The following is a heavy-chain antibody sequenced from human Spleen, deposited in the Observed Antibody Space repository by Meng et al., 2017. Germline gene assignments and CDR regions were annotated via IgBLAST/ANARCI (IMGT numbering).Heavy chain of an antibody. V-gene: IGHV1-46*01. CDR1: GYTFTDFF. J-gene: IGHJ4*02. CDR2: INCYTSGT. CDR3: AREKSPGHFDY. Sequence: QLQLVPSGPAVIKPGASLMISCRTSGYTFTDFFLHWVRQAPGQGLEWLGTINCYTSGTAYARKFQGRITLTRDTSTTTVYMDLGSLGSDDTAFYYCAREKSPGHFDYFGQGIPVTVSS.